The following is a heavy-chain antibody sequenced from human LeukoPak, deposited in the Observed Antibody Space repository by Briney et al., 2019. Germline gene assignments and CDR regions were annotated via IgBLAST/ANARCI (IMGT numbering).Heavy chain of an antibody. J-gene: IGHJ4*02. CDR3: ARGGIAARAHLESYYFDY. V-gene: IGHV3-48*01. Sequence: GGSLRLSCAASGFTFSSYSMMWVRQAPGKGLEWVSYISSSSTTIHYADSVKGRFTISRDNSKNTLYLQMNSLRAEDTAVYYCARGGIAARAHLESYYFDYWGQGTLVTVSS. CDR2: ISSSSTTI. CDR1: GFTFSSYS. D-gene: IGHD6-6*01.